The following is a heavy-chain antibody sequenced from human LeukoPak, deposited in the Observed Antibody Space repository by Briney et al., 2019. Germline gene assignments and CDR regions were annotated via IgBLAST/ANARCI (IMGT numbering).Heavy chain of an antibody. V-gene: IGHV3-11*04. J-gene: IGHJ5*02. CDR3: ARGGNWFDP. Sequence: GGSLTLFCAASGFKFSDFYMLWMRQAPGRAVEWISNIGPTSTKNSYADSVEGRFTISRDNDRNSLYLQMDSLEDGDTAIYYYARGGNWFDPWGQGTLVTVSS. CDR1: GFKFSDFY. CDR2: IGPTSTKN. D-gene: IGHD3-16*01.